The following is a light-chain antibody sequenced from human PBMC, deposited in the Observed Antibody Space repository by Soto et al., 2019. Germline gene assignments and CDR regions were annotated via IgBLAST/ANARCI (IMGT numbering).Light chain of an antibody. CDR3: QQYKSWRSIT. Sequence: SPATRSVSPGGTATLCCRASHSIGNKLAWYRHKPGQAPRVLIYDTSTRAAGIPARFSGCGSETKFTLTILPLQSEDCALYYCQQYKSWRSITFGRGTRLEIK. CDR2: DTS. J-gene: IGKJ5*01. CDR1: HSIGNK. V-gene: IGKV3-15*01.